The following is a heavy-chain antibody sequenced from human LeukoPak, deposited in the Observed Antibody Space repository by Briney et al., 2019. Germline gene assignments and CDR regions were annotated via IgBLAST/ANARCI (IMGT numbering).Heavy chain of an antibody. Sequence: SETLSLTCAVYGGSFSGYYWSWIRHPPGKGLEWIEEINHRGSTNYNPSLKSRVTISIDTSKNQFSLKLNSLTAADTAVYYCATVSRVAVGWHKKKYYYYYMDVWGKGTTVTVSS. CDR3: ATVSRVAVGWHKKKYYYYYMDV. D-gene: IGHD5-24*01. J-gene: IGHJ6*03. CDR2: INHRGST. V-gene: IGHV4-34*01. CDR1: GGSFSGYY.